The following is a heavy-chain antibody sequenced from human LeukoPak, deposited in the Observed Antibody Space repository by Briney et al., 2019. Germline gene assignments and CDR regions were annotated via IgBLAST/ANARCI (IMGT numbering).Heavy chain of an antibody. CDR2: IYSSVST. V-gene: IGHV4-39*01. CDR3: AYSGSYGHLGY. Sequence: SETLSLTCTVSGGSISSNAYYWAWIRQPPGKGLEWIGSIYSSVSTHYNPSLKSRVTISVDTSKNQFSLRLSSVTAADTALYYCAYSGSYGHLGYWGQGIPVTVSS. D-gene: IGHD1-26*01. CDR1: GGSISSNAYY. J-gene: IGHJ4*02.